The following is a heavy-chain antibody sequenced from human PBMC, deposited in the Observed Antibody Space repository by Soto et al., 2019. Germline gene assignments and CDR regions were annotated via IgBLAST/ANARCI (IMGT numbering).Heavy chain of an antibody. CDR3: ARVPGP. CDR2: IYHSGSS. V-gene: IGHV4-59*12. J-gene: IGHJ5*02. Sequence: PSETLSLTCTVSGGSISSYYWSWIRQPPGKGLEWIGYIYHSGSSNYNPSLKSRVTILLDTSKNQLSLKLSSVTAADMAVYYCARVPGPWGQGTLVTVSS. CDR1: GGSISSYY.